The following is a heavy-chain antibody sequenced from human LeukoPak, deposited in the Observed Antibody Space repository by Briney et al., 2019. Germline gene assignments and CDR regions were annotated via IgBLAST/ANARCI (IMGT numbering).Heavy chain of an antibody. V-gene: IGHV4-39*02. CDR2: IYYSGST. CDR1: GGSISSSSYY. D-gene: IGHD6-19*01. CDR3: AKDSPGSSGWYPLQH. J-gene: IGHJ1*01. Sequence: KPSETLSLTCTVSGGSISSSSYYWGWIRQPPGKGLEWIGSIYYSGSTYYNPSLKSRVTISVDTSKNQFSLKLSSVTAADTAVYYCAKDSPGSSGWYPLQHWGQGTLVTVSS.